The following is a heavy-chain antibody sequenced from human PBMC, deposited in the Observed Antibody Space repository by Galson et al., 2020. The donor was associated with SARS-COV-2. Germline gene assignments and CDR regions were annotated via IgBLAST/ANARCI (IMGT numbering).Heavy chain of an antibody. CDR3: ATDLGGCGGDCYDY. CDR2: LDPEDGET. Sequence: ASVKVSCKVSGYTLTELSMHWVRQAPGKGLEWMGGLDPEDGETIYAQKFQGRVTMTEDTSTDTAYMELSSLRSEDTAVYYCATDLGGCGGDCYDYWGQGTLVTVSS. D-gene: IGHD2-21*01. V-gene: IGHV1-24*01. J-gene: IGHJ4*02. CDR1: GYTLTELS.